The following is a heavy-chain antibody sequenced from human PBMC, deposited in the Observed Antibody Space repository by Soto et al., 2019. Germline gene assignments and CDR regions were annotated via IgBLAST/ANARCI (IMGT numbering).Heavy chain of an antibody. CDR1: GFTFSSYG. J-gene: IGHJ6*02. CDR3: ARILDLEWLSTTWHSHGMDV. V-gene: IGHV3-30*03. D-gene: IGHD3-3*01. Sequence: GGSLRLSCAASGFTFSSYGMHWVRQAPGKGLEWVAVISYDGSNKYYADSVKGRFTISRDNSKNTLYLQMNSLRAEDTAVYYCARILDLEWLSTTWHSHGMDVWGQGTTVTVSS. CDR2: ISYDGSNK.